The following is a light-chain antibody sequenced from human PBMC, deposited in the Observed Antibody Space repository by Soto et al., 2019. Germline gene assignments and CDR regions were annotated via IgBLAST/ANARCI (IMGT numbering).Light chain of an antibody. CDR1: SSDVGNYNL. Sequence: QSALTQPASVSGSPGQSITISCTGTSSDVGNYNLVSWYQQHPGKAPKLIIYATRKRPSGVSDRYSGSKSGNMASLTISGLQAEDEATYHCCSYAGSITFTFGGGTKVTVL. CDR3: CSYAGSITFT. CDR2: ATR. J-gene: IGLJ2*01. V-gene: IGLV2-23*02.